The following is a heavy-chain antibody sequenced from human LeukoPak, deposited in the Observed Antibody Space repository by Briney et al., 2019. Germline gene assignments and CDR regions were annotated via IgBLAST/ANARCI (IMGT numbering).Heavy chain of an antibody. J-gene: IGHJ2*01. Sequence: GGSLRLSCAASGFTFSSYSMNWVRQAPGKGLEWVSSISSSSSYIYYADSVKGRFTISRDNAKNSLYLQMNSLRAEDTAVYYCARDNYYDSSGYYPLYWYFDLWGRGTLVTVSS. D-gene: IGHD3-22*01. CDR2: ISSSSSYI. CDR3: ARDNYYDSSGYYPLYWYFDL. V-gene: IGHV3-21*01. CDR1: GFTFSSYS.